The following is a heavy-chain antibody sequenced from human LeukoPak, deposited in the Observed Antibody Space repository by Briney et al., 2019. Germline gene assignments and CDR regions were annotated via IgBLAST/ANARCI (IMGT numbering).Heavy chain of an antibody. CDR2: ISYDGSNT. V-gene: IGHV3-30*04. CDR1: KFTFNTYA. D-gene: IGHD2/OR15-2a*01. CDR3: ARAKYCNAGNCFLIDY. J-gene: IGHJ4*02. Sequence: PGGSLRLSCAASKFTFNTYAMHWVRQAPGEGLEWVSLISYDGSNTYYTDSVRGRFTISRDNSKNTLFLQMNSLRGDDTAVYYCARAKYCNAGNCFLIDYWGQGMLVTVAS.